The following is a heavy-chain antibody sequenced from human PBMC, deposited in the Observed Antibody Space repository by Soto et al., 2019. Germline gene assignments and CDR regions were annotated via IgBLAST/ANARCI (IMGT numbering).Heavy chain of an antibody. CDR1: GFTSSSDS. CDR3: ARDSGYSYGPLDY. Sequence: PGGSLRLSCAASGFTSSSDSMNWVLQAPGKGLEWVSYISSSSSTIYYADSVKGRFTISRDNAKNSLYLQMNSLRAEDTAVYYCARDSGYSYGPLDYWGQGTLVTVSS. D-gene: IGHD5-18*01. V-gene: IGHV3-48*01. J-gene: IGHJ4*02. CDR2: ISSSSSTI.